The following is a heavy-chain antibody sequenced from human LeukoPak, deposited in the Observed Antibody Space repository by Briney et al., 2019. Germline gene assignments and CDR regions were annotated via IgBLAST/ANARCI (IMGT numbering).Heavy chain of an antibody. CDR2: ISHSGST. Sequence: PSETLSLTCAVYGGSFSGYYWRWIRQPPGKGLEWIGEISHSGSTNYNPSLKSRVRISVDTAKNQFSLTLNSVTAADTAVYYCARVDIPMAGHAFDIWVQGTMVTVSS. J-gene: IGHJ3*02. V-gene: IGHV4-34*01. CDR1: GGSFSGYY. D-gene: IGHD5-18*01. CDR3: ARVDIPMAGHAFDI.